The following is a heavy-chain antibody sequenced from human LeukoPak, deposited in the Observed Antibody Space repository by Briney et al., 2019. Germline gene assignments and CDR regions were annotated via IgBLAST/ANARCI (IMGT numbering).Heavy chain of an antibody. V-gene: IGHV4-30-4*08. CDR3: ARVGITIFGVVNPIDY. D-gene: IGHD3-3*01. J-gene: IGHJ4*02. CDR1: GGSISSSTYS. CDR2: IYYSGST. Sequence: SETLSLTCTVSGGSISSSTYSWGWIRQPPGKGLEWIGYIYYSGSTYYNPSLKSRVTISVDTSKNQFSLKLSSVTAADTAVYYCARVGITIFGVVNPIDYWGQGTLVTVSS.